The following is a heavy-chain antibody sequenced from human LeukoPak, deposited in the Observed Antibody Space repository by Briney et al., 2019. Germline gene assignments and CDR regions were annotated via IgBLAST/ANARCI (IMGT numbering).Heavy chain of an antibody. CDR3: ARHLNYYYYYYMDV. CDR1: GGSVSSSAYY. J-gene: IGHJ6*03. CDR2: IYYSGDT. V-gene: IGHV4-39*01. Sequence: SETLSLTCTVSGGSVSSSAYYWGWIRQPPGKGLEWIGSIYYSGDTYYNPSLKGRVTISGDTSKSQFSLNLTSVTAADTAVYYCARHLNYYYYYYMDVWGKGTTVTVSS.